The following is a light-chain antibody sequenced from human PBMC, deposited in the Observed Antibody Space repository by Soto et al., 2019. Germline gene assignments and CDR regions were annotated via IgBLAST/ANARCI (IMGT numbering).Light chain of an antibody. J-gene: IGLJ3*02. V-gene: IGLV2-14*03. CDR2: DVT. Sequence: QSALTHPASVSGSPGQSITISCTGTSSDVGGYNFVSWYQQHPGNAPKLIIYDVTSRPSGVSTRFSGSKSGNAASLTISWLQAEDEALYYCNSYTTSGAVVFGGGTKLPVL. CDR3: NSYTTSGAVV. CDR1: SSDVGGYNF.